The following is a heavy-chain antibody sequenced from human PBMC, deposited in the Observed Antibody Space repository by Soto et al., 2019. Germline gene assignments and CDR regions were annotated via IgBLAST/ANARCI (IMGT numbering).Heavy chain of an antibody. V-gene: IGHV1-46*01. Sequence: ASVQVSCQASGYTFTSYYMHWVRQAPGQGLEWMGIINPSGGSTSYAQKFQGRVTMTRDTSTSTVYMELSSLRSEDTAVYYCARNFWSGDGYYYYYGMDVWGQGTTVTVSS. CDR3: ARNFWSGDGYYYYYGMDV. D-gene: IGHD3-3*01. CDR1: GYTFTSYY. CDR2: INPSGGST. J-gene: IGHJ6*02.